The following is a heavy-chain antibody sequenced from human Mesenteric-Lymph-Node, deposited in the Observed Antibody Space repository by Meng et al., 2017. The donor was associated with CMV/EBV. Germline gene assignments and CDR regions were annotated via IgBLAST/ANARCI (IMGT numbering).Heavy chain of an antibody. V-gene: IGHV3-74*01. J-gene: IGHJ4*02. Sequence: GFTFSSYWMHWVRQAPGKGLVWVSRINSDGSSTSYADSVKGRFTISRDNAKNTLYLQMNSLRAEDTAVYYCATRYPPRSYSGSYFDYWGQGTLVTVSS. CDR1: GFTFSSYW. D-gene: IGHD1-26*01. CDR3: ATRYPPRSYSGSYFDY. CDR2: INSDGSST.